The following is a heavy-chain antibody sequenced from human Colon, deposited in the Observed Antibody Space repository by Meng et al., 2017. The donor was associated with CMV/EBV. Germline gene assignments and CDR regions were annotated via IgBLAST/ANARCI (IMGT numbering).Heavy chain of an antibody. CDR2: VNSDGSNT. CDR1: GFTFRTFW. V-gene: IGHV3-74*01. CDR3: AGSESSNKFDY. J-gene: IGHJ4*02. Sequence: GGSLRLSCAASGFTFRTFWMHWVRQVPGRGPVWVPRVNSDGSNTPYADSARGRFTISRDNAKNTLYLQMSGLRAEDTAIYYCAGSESSNKFDYWGQGTLVTVSS. D-gene: IGHD6-6*01.